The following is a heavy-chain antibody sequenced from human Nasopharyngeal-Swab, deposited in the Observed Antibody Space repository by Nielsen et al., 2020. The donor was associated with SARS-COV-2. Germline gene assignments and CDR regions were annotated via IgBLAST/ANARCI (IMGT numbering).Heavy chain of an antibody. CDR2: ISGSGDISGRGGST. D-gene: IGHD2/OR15-2a*01. CDR3: AKDLRGPYFF. Sequence: GGSLRLSCAASGFSFSSYSINWVRQAPGKGLEWVSAISGSGDISGRGGSTYYADSVKGRFTISRDNSKNTVSLQMSSLRAEDTAVYYCAKDLRGPYFFWGQGTLVTVSS. V-gene: IGHV3-23*01. CDR1: GFSFSSYS. J-gene: IGHJ4*02.